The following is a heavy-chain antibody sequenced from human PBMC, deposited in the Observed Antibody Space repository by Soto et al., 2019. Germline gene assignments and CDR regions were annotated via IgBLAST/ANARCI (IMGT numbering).Heavy chain of an antibody. J-gene: IGHJ4*02. Sequence: GGSLRLSCAASGFTFSSYSMNWVRQAPGKGLEWVSSISSSSSYIYYADSVKGRFTISRDNAKNSLYLQMNSLRAEDTAVYYCARGGRGYSSGGGLGYWGQGTLVTVSS. V-gene: IGHV3-21*01. D-gene: IGHD6-19*01. CDR1: GFTFSSYS. CDR2: ISSSSSYI. CDR3: ARGGRGYSSGGGLGY.